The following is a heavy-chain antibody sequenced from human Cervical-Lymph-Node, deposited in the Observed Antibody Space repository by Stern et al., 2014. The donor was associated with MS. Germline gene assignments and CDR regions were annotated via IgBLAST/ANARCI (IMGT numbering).Heavy chain of an antibody. CDR3: AKDVLASGGTFNYFDY. D-gene: IGHD2-15*01. CDR2: ISWNSGNI. Sequence: EVHLVESGGGLVQPGRSLRLSCAASGFTFDDYAMHWVRQAPGKGLEWVSGISWNSGNIGYADSVKGRFTISRDNAKNSLYMQMNSLRAEDTALYYCAKDVLASGGTFNYFDYWGQGILVTVSS. J-gene: IGHJ4*02. CDR1: GFTFDDYA. V-gene: IGHV3-9*01.